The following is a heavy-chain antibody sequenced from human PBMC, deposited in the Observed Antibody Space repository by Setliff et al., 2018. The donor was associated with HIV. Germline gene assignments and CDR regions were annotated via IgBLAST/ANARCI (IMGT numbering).Heavy chain of an antibody. CDR3: ARAYRYCGGDCYPLEY. CDR2: ISPHNADK. V-gene: IGHV1-2*02. J-gene: IGHJ4*02. Sequence: ASVKVSCKASGYTFTDYFLHWVRQAPGQGLEWMGWISPHNADKNIPQRFRGRVTLTRDTSIGTAYMELSGLRSEDTAVYYCARAYRYCGGDCYPLEYWGQGTLVTVSS. D-gene: IGHD2-21*02. CDR1: GYTFTDYF.